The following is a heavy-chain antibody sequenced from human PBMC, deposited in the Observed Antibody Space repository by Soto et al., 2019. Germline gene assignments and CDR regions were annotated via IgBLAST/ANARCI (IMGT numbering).Heavy chain of an antibody. CDR3: AKTPGHYYYYGMDV. Sequence: GGSLRLSCAASGFTFSSYSMNWVRQAPGKGLEWVSSISSSSSYIYYADSVKGRFTISRDNSKNTLYLQMNSLRAEDTAVYYCAKTPGHYYYYGMDVWGQGTTVTVSS. CDR2: ISSSSSYI. CDR1: GFTFSSYS. V-gene: IGHV3-21*01. J-gene: IGHJ6*02.